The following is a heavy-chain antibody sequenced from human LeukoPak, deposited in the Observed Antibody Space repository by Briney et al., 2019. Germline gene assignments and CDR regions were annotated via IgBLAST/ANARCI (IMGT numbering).Heavy chain of an antibody. CDR1: GYTFTNYY. D-gene: IGHD3-22*01. CDR2: INPNSGGT. V-gene: IGHV1-2*02. Sequence: ASVKVSCKASGYTFTNYYMHWVRQAPGQGLEWMGWINPNSGGTNYAQKFQGRVTMTRDTSISTAYMELSRLRSDDTAVYYCARLATMIVVVDYWGQGTLVTVSS. J-gene: IGHJ4*02. CDR3: ARLATMIVVVDY.